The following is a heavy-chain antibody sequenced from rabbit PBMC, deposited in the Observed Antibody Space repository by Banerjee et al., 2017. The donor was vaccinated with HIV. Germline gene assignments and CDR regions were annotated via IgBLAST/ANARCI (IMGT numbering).Heavy chain of an antibody. CDR3: ARDGYASSSGYYIWFNL. CDR1: GFDFSSYY. V-gene: IGHV1S7*01. CDR2: IDPVFGST. Sequence: QLKESGGGLVQPGGSLKLSCKASGFDFSSYYMSWVRQAPGKGLEWIGYIDPVFGSTYYASWVNGRFTISSHNAQNTLYLQLNSLTAADTATYFCARDGYASSSGYYIWFNLWGPGTLVTVS. J-gene: IGHJ4*01. D-gene: IGHD1-1*01.